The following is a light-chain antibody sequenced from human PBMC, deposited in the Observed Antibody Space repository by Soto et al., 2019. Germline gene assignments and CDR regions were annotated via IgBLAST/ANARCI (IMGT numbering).Light chain of an antibody. J-gene: IGLJ2*01. CDR2: SNN. CDR3: AAWDDSLNGPV. CDR1: SSNIGSNI. Sequence: QSVLTQPPSASRTPGQRVTISCSGGSSNIGSNIVNWYQQLPGTAPKLLIYSNNQRPSGVPDRFSGSKSGTSASLAISGLQSEDEADYYCAAWDDSLNGPVFGGGTKLTVL. V-gene: IGLV1-44*01.